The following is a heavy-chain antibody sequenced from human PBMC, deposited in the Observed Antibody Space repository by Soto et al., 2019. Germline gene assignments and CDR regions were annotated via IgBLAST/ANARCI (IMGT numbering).Heavy chain of an antibody. J-gene: IGHJ4*02. V-gene: IGHV3-9*01. D-gene: IGHD5-18*01. CDR2: ISWNSGSI. CDR3: AKDLGLSDTAMVPGY. CDR1: GFTFDDYA. Sequence: EVQLVESGGGLVQPGRSLRLSCAASGFTFDDYAMHWVRQAPGKGLEWVSGISWNSGSIGYADSVKGRFTISRDNAKNSLYLQMNSLRAEDTALYYCAKDLGLSDTAMVPGYWGQGTLVTVS.